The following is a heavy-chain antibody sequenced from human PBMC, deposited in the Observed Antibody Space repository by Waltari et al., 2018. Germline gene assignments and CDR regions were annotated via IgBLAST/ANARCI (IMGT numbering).Heavy chain of an antibody. Sequence: EVQLVESGGGLVQPGGSLRLSCAASGFTFSNNWMTWVRQGPGKGLGLVANINQDGSEKYSVESVKGRFTISRDNAKNSLYLQLNSMRADDTAVYYCTRGGDDSSWYWRNWGQGTLVTVSS. CDR2: INQDGSEK. D-gene: IGHD6-13*01. CDR3: TRGGDDSSWYWRN. V-gene: IGHV3-7*01. J-gene: IGHJ4*02. CDR1: GFTFSNNW.